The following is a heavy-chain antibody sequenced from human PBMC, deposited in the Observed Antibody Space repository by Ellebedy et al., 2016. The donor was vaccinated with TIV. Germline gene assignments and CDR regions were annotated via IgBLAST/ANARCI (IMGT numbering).Heavy chain of an antibody. CDR2: VHYTGST. Sequence: SETLSLTCTVSGGSITTYYWTWIRQPPGKGLEYIGYVHYTGSTNYNPSLRSRVTLSVDSFKNQLSLKLDSVTAADTAVYYCARDSKKGWAFDIWGQGTMVTVSS. CDR1: GGSITTYY. V-gene: IGHV4-59*12. J-gene: IGHJ3*02. CDR3: ARDSKKGWAFDI.